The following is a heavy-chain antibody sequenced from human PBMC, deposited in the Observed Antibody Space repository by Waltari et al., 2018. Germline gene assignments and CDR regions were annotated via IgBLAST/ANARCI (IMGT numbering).Heavy chain of an antibody. D-gene: IGHD3-3*01. V-gene: IGHV3-7*01. CDR2: IKQDGSEK. J-gene: IGHJ4*02. CDR3: AGRLYDFWSGSHFDY. Sequence: EVQLVESGGGLVQPGGSLRLSCAASGFTFSSYWMSWVRQAPGKGLEWVANIKQDGSEKYYVDSVKGRFTISRDNAKNSLYLQMNSLRAEDTAVYYCAGRLYDFWSGSHFDYWGQGTLVTVSS. CDR1: GFTFSSYW.